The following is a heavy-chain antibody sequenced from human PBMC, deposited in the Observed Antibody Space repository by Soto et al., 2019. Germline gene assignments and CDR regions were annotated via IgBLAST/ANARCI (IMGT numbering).Heavy chain of an antibody. CDR3: ARGRSVAATGTGHGLYGMDV. Sequence: ASVKVCCKTSGYSFSSYSFHWVRQAPGQRLEWLGRINGGNGKTKYSQKFQGRVTIARDPSARTSYMELNSLTSEDTAVYYCARGRSVAATGTGHGLYGMDVWGQGTTVTVS. V-gene: IGHV1-3*01. CDR1: GYSFSSYS. D-gene: IGHD6-6*01. CDR2: INGGNGKT. J-gene: IGHJ6*02.